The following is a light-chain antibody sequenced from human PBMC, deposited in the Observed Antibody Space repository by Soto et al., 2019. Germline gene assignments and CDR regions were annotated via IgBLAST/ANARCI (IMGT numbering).Light chain of an antibody. CDR2: GAS. V-gene: IGKV1-12*01. CDR3: QQAATFPWT. Sequence: DIQMTQSPSSVSVSVGDRVTINCRASQSISRFLAWYQQRPGRAPSLLIYGASTVQTGVPSRFSGSGSGTDFTLTISSLQPEDRATYYCQQAATFPWTFGQGTKVEIK. CDR1: QSISRF. J-gene: IGKJ1*01.